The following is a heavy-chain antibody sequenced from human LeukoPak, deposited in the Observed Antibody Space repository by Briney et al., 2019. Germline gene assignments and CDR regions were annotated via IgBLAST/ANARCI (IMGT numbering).Heavy chain of an antibody. D-gene: IGHD2-15*01. Sequence: GRSLRLSCAASGFTFSNYGMHWVRQAPGKGLEWVAVISYDESDKYYADSVKGRFTISRDNSKNTLYLQMNSLRPEDKAVHYCAKGVVAATNAAYYGMDVWGQGTTVTVSS. CDR2: ISYDESDK. CDR3: AKGVVAATNAAYYGMDV. V-gene: IGHV3-30*18. CDR1: GFTFSNYG. J-gene: IGHJ6*02.